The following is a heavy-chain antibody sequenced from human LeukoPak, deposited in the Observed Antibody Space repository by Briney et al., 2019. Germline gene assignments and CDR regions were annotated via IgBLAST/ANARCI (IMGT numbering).Heavy chain of an antibody. CDR3: AKASWGSGSSYYYYMDV. V-gene: IGHV3-23*01. CDR1: GFTFSSYA. Sequence: GGSLRLSCAASGFTFSSYAMSCVRQAPGKGLEWVSAISGSGGSIYYADSVKGRFTISRDNSKNTLYLQMNSLRAEDTAVYYCAKASWGSGSSYYYYMDVWGKGTTVTVSS. J-gene: IGHJ6*03. D-gene: IGHD3-10*01. CDR2: ISGSGGSI.